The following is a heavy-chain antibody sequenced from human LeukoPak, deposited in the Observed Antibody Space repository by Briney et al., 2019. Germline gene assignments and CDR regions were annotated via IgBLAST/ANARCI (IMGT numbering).Heavy chain of an antibody. D-gene: IGHD4-17*01. J-gene: IGHJ4*02. CDR1: GYTFTSYG. V-gene: IGHV1-3*01. Sequence: ASVKVSCKASGYTFTSYGISWVRQAPGQGLEWMGWINAGNGNTKYSQKFQGRVTITRDTSASTAYMELSSLRSEDTAVYYCARAPTTVTTSLRYWGQGTLVTVSS. CDR2: INAGNGNT. CDR3: ARAPTTVTTSLRY.